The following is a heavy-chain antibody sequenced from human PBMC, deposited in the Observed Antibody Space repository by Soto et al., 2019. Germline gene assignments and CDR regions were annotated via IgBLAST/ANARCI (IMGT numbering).Heavy chain of an antibody. CDR1: GFTVSSNY. CDR2: IFSADNT. V-gene: IGHV3-53*01. J-gene: IGHJ4*02. D-gene: IGHD3-3*01. Sequence: VGSLRLSCAASGFTVSSNYLSWVRQAPGKGLEWVSVIFSADNTHYADSVKGRFTISRDNYRNTVFLQMNSLRAEDTAVYYCAITGAGYYIVWGQGTPVTVSS. CDR3: AITGAGYYIV.